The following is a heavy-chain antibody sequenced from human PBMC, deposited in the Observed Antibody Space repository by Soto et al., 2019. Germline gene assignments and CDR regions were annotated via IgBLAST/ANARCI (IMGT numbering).Heavy chain of an antibody. Sequence: PSETLSLTCSVSGASISSSDYYWGWIRQPPGQGLEWIGSIYGGSTYYNPSLKSRVTISVDTSKNQFSLTLTSVTAADTAIYYCTYGNYYFDYWGQGTLVTVSS. D-gene: IGHD1-7*01. V-gene: IGHV4-39*03. CDR1: GASISSSDYY. J-gene: IGHJ4*02. CDR2: IYGGST. CDR3: TYGNYYFDY.